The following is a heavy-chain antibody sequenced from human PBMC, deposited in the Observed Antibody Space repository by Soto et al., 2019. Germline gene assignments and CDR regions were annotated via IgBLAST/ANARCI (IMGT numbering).Heavy chain of an antibody. CDR2: IFSSGNT. D-gene: IGHD3-10*01. CDR3: AREYYYGSASFRGMVD. V-gene: IGHV4-59*01. J-gene: IGHJ6*02. Sequence: WETLSLTCTVSGASISPYYWTWIRQPPGKGLEWIGYIFSSGNTNYNPSLKSRVTISVDTSKYQFSLKLSSVTAADTAVYYCAREYYYGSASFRGMVDWGQGTTVTVSS. CDR1: GASISPYY.